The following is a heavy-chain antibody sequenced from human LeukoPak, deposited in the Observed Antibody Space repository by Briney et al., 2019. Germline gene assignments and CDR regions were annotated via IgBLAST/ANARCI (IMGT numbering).Heavy chain of an antibody. D-gene: IGHD4-23*01. CDR2: FYYSGST. Sequence: SETLSLTCTVSGGSISSSSYYWGWIRQPPGKGLEWIGSFYYSGSTYYNPSLKSRVTISVDTSKNQFSLKLSSVTAADTAVYYCAREGPGGNPSHYWGQGTLVTVSS. V-gene: IGHV4-39*07. CDR3: AREGPGGNPSHY. CDR1: GGSISSSSYY. J-gene: IGHJ4*02.